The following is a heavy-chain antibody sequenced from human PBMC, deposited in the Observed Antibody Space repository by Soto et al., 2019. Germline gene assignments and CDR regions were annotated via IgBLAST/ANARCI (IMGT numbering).Heavy chain of an antibody. CDR2: MSYSRST. CDR1: GGSISSNNYY. CDR3: ARHVRPTIWGGGYCDY. D-gene: IGHD3-16*01. V-gene: IGHV4-39*01. Sequence: QRQLQESGPGLVKPSETLSLTCFVSGGSISSNNYYWGWIRQPPGKGLEWIGSMSYSRSTYYNPSLKSRVTISVDTSKNQFSLKLTSVTAADTALYYCARHVRPTIWGGGYCDYWGHAPLVHVSP. J-gene: IGHJ4*01.